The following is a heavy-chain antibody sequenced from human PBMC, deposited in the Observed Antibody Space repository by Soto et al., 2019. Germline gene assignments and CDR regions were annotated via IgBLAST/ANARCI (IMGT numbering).Heavy chain of an antibody. CDR2: IYYSGST. CDR3: AREGYYYDSSGYYTGWFDP. J-gene: IGHJ5*02. CDR1: GGSISSGGYY. V-gene: IGHV4-31*03. Sequence: PSETLSLTCTVSGGSISSGGYYWSWIRQHPGKGLEWIGYIYYSGSTYYNPSLKSRVTISVDTSKNQFSLKLSSVTAADTAVYYCAREGYYYDSSGYYTGWFDPWGQGTLVTVSS. D-gene: IGHD3-22*01.